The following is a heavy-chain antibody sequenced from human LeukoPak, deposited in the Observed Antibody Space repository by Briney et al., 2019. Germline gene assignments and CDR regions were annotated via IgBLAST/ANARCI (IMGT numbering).Heavy chain of an antibody. CDR3: ARDYCSGGSCFDY. J-gene: IGHJ4*02. CDR1: GFTFSSYN. Sequence: GSLRLSCAASGFTFSSYNMKWVRQAPGKGLEWVSSISSSSSYIYYADSVKGRFTISRDNAKNSLYLQMNSLRAEDTAVYYCARDYCSGGSCFDYWGQGTLVTVSS. CDR2: ISSSSSYI. D-gene: IGHD2-15*01. V-gene: IGHV3-21*01.